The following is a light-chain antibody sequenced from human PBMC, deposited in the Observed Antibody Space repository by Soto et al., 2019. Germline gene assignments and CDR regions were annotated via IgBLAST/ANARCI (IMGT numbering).Light chain of an antibody. CDR2: KAS. CDR3: QQYNSYSLT. J-gene: IGKJ1*01. CDR1: QSISSW. Sequence: EIQMTQSPSTLSASVGDRVTITCRASQSISSWLAWYQQKPGKAPKLLIYKASSLESGVPSRFSGSGSGTEFTLTISSLQPDDFATYYCQQYNSYSLTFGQGTKVDIK. V-gene: IGKV1-5*03.